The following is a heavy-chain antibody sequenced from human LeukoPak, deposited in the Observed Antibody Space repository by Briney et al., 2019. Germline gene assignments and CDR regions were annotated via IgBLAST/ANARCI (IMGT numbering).Heavy chain of an antibody. J-gene: IGHJ6*02. D-gene: IGHD5-18*01. CDR1: GFTFSSYS. CDR2: ITSRSTTI. Sequence: GGSLRLSCAASGFTFSSYSMNWVRQAPGKGLEWVSYITSRSTTIYYADSVKGRFTISRDNAENSLYLQMNSLRAEDTAVYYCARDLDTYYGMDVWGQGTTVTVSS. V-gene: IGHV3-48*01. CDR3: ARDLDTYYGMDV.